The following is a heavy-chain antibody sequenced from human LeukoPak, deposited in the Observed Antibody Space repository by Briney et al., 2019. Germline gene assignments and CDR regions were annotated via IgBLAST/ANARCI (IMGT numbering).Heavy chain of an antibody. CDR2: IWYDGSNK. V-gene: IGHV3-33*01. Sequence: GGSLRLSCAASGFTFSSYGMHWVRQAPGKGLEWVAVIWYDGSNKYYADSVKGRSTISRDNSKNTLYLQMNSLRAEDTAVYYCARDREYQLLSGLDYWGQGTLVTVSS. J-gene: IGHJ4*02. CDR1: GFTFSSYG. CDR3: ARDREYQLLSGLDY. D-gene: IGHD2-2*01.